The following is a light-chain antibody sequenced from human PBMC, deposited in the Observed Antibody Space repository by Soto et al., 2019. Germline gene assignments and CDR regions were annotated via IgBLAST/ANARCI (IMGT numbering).Light chain of an antibody. J-gene: IGKJ1*01. CDR2: GAS. CDR1: QSVYNN. Sequence: ERMIKQSKATVSVSPRDRATISCMASQSVYNNLAWYQQKPGQAPRLLIYGASTRATGIPARFSGSGSGTEFTLTISSLQSEDFAVYYCLQYNNWVPTFGQGTKVDIK. CDR3: LQYNNWVPT. V-gene: IGKV3-15*01.